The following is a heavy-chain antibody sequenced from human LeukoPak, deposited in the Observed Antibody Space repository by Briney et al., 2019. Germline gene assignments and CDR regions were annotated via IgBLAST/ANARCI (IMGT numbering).Heavy chain of an antibody. V-gene: IGHV1-69*05. J-gene: IGHJ5*02. CDR1: GGTFSSYA. CDR2: IIPIFGKA. D-gene: IGHD3-10*01. Sequence: SVPVSCKASGGTFSSYASSWVRQAPAQGLEWLGRIIPIFGKANYAQKFQGRVTITTDESTSIAYMELSSLGSSGPDVYYCAIMAHLPHLHSYGSGSSDWVDPWGQGTLVTVSS. CDR3: AIMAHLPHLHSYGSGSSDWVDP.